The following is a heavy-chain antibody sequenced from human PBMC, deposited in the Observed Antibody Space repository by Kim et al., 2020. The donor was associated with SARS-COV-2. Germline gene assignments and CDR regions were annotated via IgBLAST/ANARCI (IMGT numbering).Heavy chain of an antibody. Sequence: GRFTISRDNSKNTLYLQMNSLRAEDTAVYYCAKDHQQLDRYYYYYYGMDVWGQGTTVTVSS. J-gene: IGHJ6*02. D-gene: IGHD6-13*01. V-gene: IGHV3-30*02. CDR3: AKDHQQLDRYYYYYYGMDV.